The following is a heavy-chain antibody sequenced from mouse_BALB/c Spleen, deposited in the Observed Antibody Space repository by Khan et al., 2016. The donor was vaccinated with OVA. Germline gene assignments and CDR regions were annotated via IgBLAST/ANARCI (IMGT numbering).Heavy chain of an antibody. CDR2: ISTYTGEP. Sequence: QVQLKQSGPKLKKPGETVKISCKASGYTFTNYGMNWVKQAPGKALKWMGWISTYTGEPTYADDFKGRFAFSLETSASTAYLQINNLKNEDTATYFCTRPPHFSYVLVYWGQGTSVTVSS. CDR1: GYTFTNYG. J-gene: IGHJ4*01. V-gene: IGHV9-3-1*01. CDR3: TRPPHFSYVLVY.